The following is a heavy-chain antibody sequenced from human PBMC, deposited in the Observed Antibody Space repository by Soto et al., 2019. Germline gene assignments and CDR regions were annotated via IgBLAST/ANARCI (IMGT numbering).Heavy chain of an antibody. CDR2: IIPIFGTA. J-gene: IGHJ4*02. CDR1: GGTFSSYA. D-gene: IGHD6-19*01. V-gene: IGHV1-69*01. Sequence: QVQLVQSGAEVKKPGSSVKVSCKASGGTFSSYAISWVRQAPGQGLEWMGGIIPIFGTANYAQKFQGRVTITAAESTSTAYMELSSLRSEDTAVYYCARGGNEWLVKGGAFDYWGQGTLVTVSS. CDR3: ARGGNEWLVKGGAFDY.